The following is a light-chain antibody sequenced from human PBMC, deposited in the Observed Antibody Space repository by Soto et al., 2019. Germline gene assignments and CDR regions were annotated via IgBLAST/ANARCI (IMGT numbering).Light chain of an antibody. CDR2: DDS. V-gene: IGLV3-21*02. CDR3: QVWDSSSDLFYV. J-gene: IGLJ1*01. Sequence: SYELTQPPSGSVAPGQTARITCGGNKIGSKSVHWYQQNPGQAPVLVVYDDSDRPSGIPERFSGSNSGNTATLTISRVEAGDEADYYCQVWDSSSDLFYVFGTGTKLTVL. CDR1: KIGSKS.